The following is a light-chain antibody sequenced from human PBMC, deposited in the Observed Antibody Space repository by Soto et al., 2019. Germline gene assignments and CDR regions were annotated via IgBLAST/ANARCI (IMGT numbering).Light chain of an antibody. CDR2: EVS. Sequence: QSVLTQPASMSGSPGQSITISCTGTSSDVGGYNYVSWYQQHPGKAPKLMIYEVSNRPSGVSNRFSGSKSGNTASLTISGLQAEDEADYYCSSYTSSSTLAFGTGTKLTVL. V-gene: IGLV2-14*01. J-gene: IGLJ1*01. CDR1: SSDVGGYNY. CDR3: SSYTSSSTLA.